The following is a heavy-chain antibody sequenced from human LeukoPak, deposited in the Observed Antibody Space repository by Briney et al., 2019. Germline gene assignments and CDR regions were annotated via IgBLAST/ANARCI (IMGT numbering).Heavy chain of an antibody. D-gene: IGHD5-18*01. V-gene: IGHV3-7*01. J-gene: IGHJ5*02. CDR1: GFTFSSYW. CDR2: TKQEGSEK. CDR3: ARVSALAIATAMTGPDP. Sequence: PGGSLRLSCAASGFTFSSYWMSWVGQAPGKGLEWVANTKQEGSEKYYVDSVKGRVTISRRNAKNSLYLQMNSPRAQATAVSSCARVSALAIATAMTGPDPWAQGTLVNVSS.